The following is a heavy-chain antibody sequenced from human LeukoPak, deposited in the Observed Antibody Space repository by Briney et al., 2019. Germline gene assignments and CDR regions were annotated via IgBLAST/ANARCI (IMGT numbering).Heavy chain of an antibody. V-gene: IGHV4-39*01. CDR3: AVADGYGPFDY. D-gene: IGHD3-10*01. J-gene: IGHJ4*02. Sequence: SETLSLTCTVSGGSISSSSYYWGWIRQPPGKGLEWIGSIYYSGSTYYNPSLKSRVTISVDTSKNQFSLKLSSVTAADTAVYHCAVADGYGPFDYWGQGTLVTVSS. CDR2: IYYSGST. CDR1: GGSISSSSYY.